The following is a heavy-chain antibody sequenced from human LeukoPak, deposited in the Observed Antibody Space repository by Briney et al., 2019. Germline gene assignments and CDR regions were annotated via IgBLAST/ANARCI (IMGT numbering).Heavy chain of an antibody. D-gene: IGHD2-2*01. V-gene: IGHV4-34*01. J-gene: IGHJ4*02. CDR2: IKHSGST. Sequence: PSETLSLTCAVYGGSFSGYYWSWIRQPPGKGLEWIGEIKHSGSTNYNPSLKSRVTISVDTSKNQFSLKLSSVTAADTAVYYCARDRRAFCSSTSCYGQRFDYWGQGTLVTVSS. CDR1: GGSFSGYY. CDR3: ARDRRAFCSSTSCYGQRFDY.